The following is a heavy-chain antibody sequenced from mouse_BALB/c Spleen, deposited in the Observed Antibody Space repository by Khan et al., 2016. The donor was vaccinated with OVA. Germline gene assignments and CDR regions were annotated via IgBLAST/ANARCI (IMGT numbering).Heavy chain of an antibody. D-gene: IGHD2-14*01. CDR2: ISSGGST. V-gene: IGHV5-6-5*01. CDR3: AREAYRYGEYDLDY. Sequence: EVQLVESGGDLVKPGGSLKLSCAASGFTFSSYVMSWVRQTPEKRLEWVASISSGGSTYYPDSVKGRFTIPRDNARTILYLQMSSLRSGNTAMYYCAREAYRYGEYDLDYWGQGTTLTVSS. J-gene: IGHJ2*01. CDR1: GFTFSSYV.